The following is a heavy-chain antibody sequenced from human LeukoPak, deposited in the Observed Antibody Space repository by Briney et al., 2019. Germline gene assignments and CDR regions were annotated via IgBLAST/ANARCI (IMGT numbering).Heavy chain of an antibody. Sequence: GGSLRLSCAASGFTFSSYSMNWVHQAPGKGLEWVSSISSSSSYIYYADSVKGRFTISRDNAKNSLYLQMNSLRAEDTAVYYCARDLGYYDSSGYDYWGKGTLVTVSS. V-gene: IGHV3-21*01. CDR3: ARDLGYYDSSGYDY. CDR2: ISSSSSYI. J-gene: IGHJ4*02. D-gene: IGHD3-22*01. CDR1: GFTFSSYS.